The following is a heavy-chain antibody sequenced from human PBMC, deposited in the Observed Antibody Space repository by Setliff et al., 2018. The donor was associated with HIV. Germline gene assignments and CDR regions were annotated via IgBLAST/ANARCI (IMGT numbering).Heavy chain of an antibody. CDR3: ARDAGYIGSSWDR. J-gene: IGHJ4*02. D-gene: IGHD5-12*01. V-gene: IGHV1-69*11. CDR2: IMPMLGTA. CDR1: GGTFSNYF. Sequence: ASVKVSCKASGGTFSNYFISWIRQAPGQGLEWMGKIMPMLGTANYAQKFQGRATITADESTSTVYMELRSLTSKDTAMYYCARDAGYIGSSWDRWGQGTLVTVSS.